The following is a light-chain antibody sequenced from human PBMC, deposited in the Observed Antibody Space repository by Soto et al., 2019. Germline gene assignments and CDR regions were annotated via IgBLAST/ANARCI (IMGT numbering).Light chain of an antibody. V-gene: IGLV2-14*01. J-gene: IGLJ1*01. CDR1: SSDVGGYNY. Sequence: QSVLTQPASVSGSPGQSITISCTGTSSDVGGYNYVSWYQQHPGKAPKLMIYDVSNRPSGVSNRFSGSKSGNTASLTISGLQAEDDADYYCSSYTSSSTPVYVFGTGTKVTV. CDR2: DVS. CDR3: SSYTSSSTPVYV.